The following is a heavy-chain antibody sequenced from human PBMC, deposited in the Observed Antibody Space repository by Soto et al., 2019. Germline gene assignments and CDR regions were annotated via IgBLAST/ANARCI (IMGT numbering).Heavy chain of an antibody. D-gene: IGHD3-9*01. J-gene: IGHJ3*02. V-gene: IGHV1-18*01. CDR3: ASTLRYFDWLLSPYAFDI. Sequence: ASVKVSCKASGYTFTSYGISWVRQAPGQGLEWMGWISAYNGNTNYAQKLQGRVTMTTDTSTSTAYMELRSLRSDDTAVYYCASTLRYFDWLLSPYAFDIWGQGTMVTVSS. CDR1: GYTFTSYG. CDR2: ISAYNGNT.